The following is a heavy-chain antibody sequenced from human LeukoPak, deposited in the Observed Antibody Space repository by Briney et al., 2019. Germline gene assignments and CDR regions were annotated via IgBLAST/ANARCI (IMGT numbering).Heavy chain of an antibody. Sequence: GGSLRLSCAASGFTFSSYAMNWVRQAPGKGLEWVSIISDSGGSTYYADSVKGRFTISRDNSKNTLYLQMNSLRAGDTAVYYCAKDGPGGCRLSIDYWGQGTLVTVSS. CDR3: AKDGPGGCRLSIDY. CDR2: ISDSGGST. CDR1: GFTFSSYA. V-gene: IGHV3-23*01. J-gene: IGHJ4*02. D-gene: IGHD5-12*01.